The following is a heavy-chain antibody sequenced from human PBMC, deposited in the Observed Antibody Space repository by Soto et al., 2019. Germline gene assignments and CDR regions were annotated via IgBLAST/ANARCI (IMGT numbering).Heavy chain of an antibody. CDR2: INPNSGGT. J-gene: IGHJ4*02. CDR3: ARATRWNSDFDY. D-gene: IGHD1-7*01. V-gene: IGHV1-2*04. CDR1: GYTLTGYY. Sequence: GTSVKVCCEASGYTLTGYYMHWVQQAPGQGLEWMGWINPNSGGTNYAQKFQGWVTMTRDTSISTAYMELSRLRSDDTAVYYCARATRWNSDFDYWGQGTLVTVSS.